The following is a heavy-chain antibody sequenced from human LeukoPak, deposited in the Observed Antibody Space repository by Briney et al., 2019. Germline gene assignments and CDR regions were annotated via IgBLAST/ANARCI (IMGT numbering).Heavy chain of an antibody. CDR2: ISGSGGGT. V-gene: IGHV3-23*01. D-gene: IGHD3-22*01. CDR1: GFTFSSYA. J-gene: IGHJ3*01. CDR3: AKGYDHYDDGGYYSRPDAFDL. Sequence: GGSLRLSCAASGFTFSSYAMSWVRQVPGKGLEWDSAISGSGGGTFYTDSVKGRFTISRDNSKNTLLLQMNSLRAADTAIYYCAKGYDHYDDGGYYSRPDAFDLWGQGTMVTVSS.